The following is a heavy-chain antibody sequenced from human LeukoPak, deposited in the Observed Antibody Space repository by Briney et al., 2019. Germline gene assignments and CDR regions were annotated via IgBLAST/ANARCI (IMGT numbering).Heavy chain of an antibody. CDR1: GFTFSSYA. Sequence: PGGSLRLSCAASGFTFSSYAMSWVRQAPGKGLEWVSAISGSGGSTYYADSVKGRFTISRDNSKNTLYLQMNSLRAEDTAVYYCAKDPPYYYGSGSYGIDYWGQGTLVTVSS. V-gene: IGHV3-23*01. J-gene: IGHJ4*02. CDR2: ISGSGGST. D-gene: IGHD3-10*01. CDR3: AKDPPYYYGSGSYGIDY.